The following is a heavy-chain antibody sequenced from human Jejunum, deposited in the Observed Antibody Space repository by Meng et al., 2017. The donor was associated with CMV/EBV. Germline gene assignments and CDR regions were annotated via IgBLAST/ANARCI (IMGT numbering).Heavy chain of an antibody. D-gene: IGHD1-26*01. V-gene: IGHV2-5*02. CDR2: IYRGDDK. CDR3: AHFVGGYYPSRPDY. CDR1: GFSPITSGEC. J-gene: IGHJ4*02. Sequence: ITLKEAGPPLVKPPQTLPLTCSFSGFSPITSGECVGWSRQPPGKALEWLALIYRGDDKRYSPSLNSRLTIAKDTSKNEVVLTLTNMGPIDTGTYYCAHFVGGYYPSRPDYWGQGTLVTVSS.